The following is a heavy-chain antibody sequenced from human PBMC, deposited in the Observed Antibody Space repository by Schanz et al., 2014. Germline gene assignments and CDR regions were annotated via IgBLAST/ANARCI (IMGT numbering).Heavy chain of an antibody. Sequence: QVQLVQSGGEVKKPGASATVSCKASGYTFNNHGISWVRQAPGQGLEWMGWISVYHGHTNYAEKVHGRVTMTTYTYTSTACMDLRDLISDATAVYYCMRDAGFAFADYHGMDVWGQGTSVTVSS. CDR1: GYTFNNHG. D-gene: IGHD3-10*01. CDR2: ISVYHGHT. J-gene: IGHJ6*02. V-gene: IGHV1-18*01. CDR3: MRDAGFAFADYHGMDV.